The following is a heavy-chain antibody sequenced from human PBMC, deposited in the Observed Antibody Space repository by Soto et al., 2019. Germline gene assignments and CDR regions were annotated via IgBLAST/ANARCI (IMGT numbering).Heavy chain of an antibody. CDR1: GGSISTGGYY. Sequence: SETLSLTCTVSGGSISTGGYYWNWIRQHPGKGLEWIGYFYYSGSTYYNPSLKSRVTISVNTSKNQFSLKPSSVTAADTAVYYCARIPHYDTLTGYYWADIYYFDYWGQGSLVTVSS. CDR2: FYYSGST. J-gene: IGHJ4*02. D-gene: IGHD3-9*01. CDR3: ARIPHYDTLTGYYWADIYYFDY. V-gene: IGHV4-31*03.